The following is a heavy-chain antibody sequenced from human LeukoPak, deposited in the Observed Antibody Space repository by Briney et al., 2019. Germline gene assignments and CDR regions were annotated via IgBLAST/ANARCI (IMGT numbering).Heavy chain of an antibody. CDR2: ISTTGNYI. D-gene: IGHD6-19*01. Sequence: PGGSLRLSCAASEFIISTYNMNWVRQAPGKGLEWVSSISTTGNYIYYADSVKGRFTISRDNAKNSLYLRMNSLRAEDTAVYYCARDRDQWLVRGVGYYGMDVWGQGTTVTVSS. CDR1: EFIISTYN. J-gene: IGHJ6*02. CDR3: ARDRDQWLVRGVGYYGMDV. V-gene: IGHV3-21*01.